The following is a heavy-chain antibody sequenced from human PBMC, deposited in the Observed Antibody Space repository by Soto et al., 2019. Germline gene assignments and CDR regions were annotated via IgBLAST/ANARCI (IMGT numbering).Heavy chain of an antibody. J-gene: IGHJ5*02. CDR3: ARADYADYRSGRWYDP. CDR2: IYWDDDK. Sequence: QITLKESGPTLVKPTQTLTLTCTFSGFSISTSGVGVGWIRQPPGKALEWLALIYWDDDKRYSPSLKSRLTITKDTSKNQVVLTMTNMDPVDIATYYCARADYADYRSGRWYDPWGQGTLVTVSA. D-gene: IGHD4-17*01. CDR1: GFSISTSGVG. V-gene: IGHV2-5*02.